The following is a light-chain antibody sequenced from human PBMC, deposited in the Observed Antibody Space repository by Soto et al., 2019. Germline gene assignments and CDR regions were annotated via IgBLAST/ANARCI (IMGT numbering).Light chain of an antibody. CDR3: SSYAGSNTIYV. J-gene: IGLJ1*01. CDR2: QVN. V-gene: IGLV2-8*01. CDR1: SRDVGAYNS. Sequence: QSVLTQPPSASGSPGQSVAISCAGTSRDVGAYNSVSWYQQHPGKAPKLIMYQVNKRPSGVPDRFSGSKSGNTASLTLSGLQAEDEAEYYCSSYAGSNTIYVFGTGTRSPS.